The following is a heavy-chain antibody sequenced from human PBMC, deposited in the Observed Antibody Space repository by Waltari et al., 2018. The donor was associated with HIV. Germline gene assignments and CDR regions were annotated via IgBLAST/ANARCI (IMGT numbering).Heavy chain of an antibody. CDR3: ARDRGGSSSLVLDS. CDR1: GFTFKNYG. Sequence: QVQLVESGGGVVQPGRSLRLSCAASGFTFKNYGMTWGRQAPGKGMGWVAVIWYDGSNKYYADSVKGRFTISRDNSKNRLYLQMNSLGAEYTAVYYCARDRGGSSSLVLDSWGQGTLVTVSS. CDR2: IWYDGSNK. J-gene: IGHJ4*02. D-gene: IGHD6-6*01. V-gene: IGHV3-33*01.